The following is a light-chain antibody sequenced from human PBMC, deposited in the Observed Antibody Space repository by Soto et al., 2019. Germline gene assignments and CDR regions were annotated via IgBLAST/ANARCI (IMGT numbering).Light chain of an antibody. CDR1: SSDVGGYNY. CDR2: EVS. V-gene: IGLV2-14*01. J-gene: IGLJ1*01. CDR3: SSYTSNHTYV. Sequence: QSVLTQPASVSGSPGQSITVSCTGTSSDVGGYNYVSWYQQHPGKAPKLMIYEVSNRPSGVSNRFSGSKSGNTASLTISGLQAEDEADYFCSSYTSNHTYVFGSGTKLTVL.